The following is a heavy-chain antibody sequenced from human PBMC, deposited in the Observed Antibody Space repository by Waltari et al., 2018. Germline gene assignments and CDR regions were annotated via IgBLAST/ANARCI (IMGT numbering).Heavy chain of an antibody. Sequence: QVQLQESGPGLVKPSQTLSLTCTVSGGSISSGGYYWSWIRQHPGKGLEWIGYIYYSGSTYYNPSLKSRVTISVDTSKNQCALKLSSVTAADTAVYYCARILRGYSGYDLRFDYWGQGTLVTVSS. CDR1: GGSISSGGYY. CDR2: IYYSGST. J-gene: IGHJ4*02. D-gene: IGHD5-12*01. V-gene: IGHV4-31*03. CDR3: ARILRGYSGYDLRFDY.